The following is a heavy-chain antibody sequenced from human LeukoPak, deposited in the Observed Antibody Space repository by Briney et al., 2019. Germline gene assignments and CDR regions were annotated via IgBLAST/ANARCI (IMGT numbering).Heavy chain of an antibody. CDR1: GFTFSDYY. D-gene: IGHD2-2*01. Sequence: GGSLRLSCAASGFTFSDYYMSWIRQAPGKGLEWVSYISSSGSTIYYADSVKGRFTISRDNAKNSLYLQMNSLRAEDTAVYYCARLEDIVVVPAAPFDYWGQGTLVTVFS. CDR2: ISSSGSTI. J-gene: IGHJ4*02. CDR3: ARLEDIVVVPAAPFDY. V-gene: IGHV3-11*04.